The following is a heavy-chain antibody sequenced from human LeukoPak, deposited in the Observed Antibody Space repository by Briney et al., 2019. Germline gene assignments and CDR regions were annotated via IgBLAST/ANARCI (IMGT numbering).Heavy chain of an antibody. CDR2: IYTSGST. V-gene: IGHV4-4*07. D-gene: IGHD2-15*01. CDR1: GGSISSYY. CDR3: ARGRRSARMHYFDY. Sequence: SETLSLTCTVSGGSISSYYWSWIRQPAGKGLEWIGRIYTSGSTNYNPSLKSRVTMSVDTSKNQFSLKLSSVTAADTAVYYCARGRRSARMHYFDYWGQGTLVTVSS. J-gene: IGHJ4*02.